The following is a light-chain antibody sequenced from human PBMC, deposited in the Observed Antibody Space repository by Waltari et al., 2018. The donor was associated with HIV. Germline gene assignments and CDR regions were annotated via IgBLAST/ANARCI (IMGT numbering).Light chain of an antibody. Sequence: AIRMTQSPSSLSASTGDRVTITCRASQGISSYLAWYQQEPGKAPKFLIYAASTLESGVPSRFSGSGSGTDFTLTISRLQSEDFATYYCQQYYSYPLTFGGGTKVEIK. J-gene: IGKJ4*01. CDR3: QQYYSYPLT. CDR2: AAS. CDR1: QGISSY. V-gene: IGKV1-8*01.